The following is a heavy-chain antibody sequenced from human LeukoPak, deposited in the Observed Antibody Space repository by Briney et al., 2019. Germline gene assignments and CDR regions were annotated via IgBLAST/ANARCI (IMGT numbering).Heavy chain of an antibody. V-gene: IGHV3-53*01. CDR2: IFNGGST. D-gene: IGHD1-26*01. J-gene: IGHJ1*01. CDR1: GFTVSNNH. Sequence: GGTLRLSCAASGFTVSNNHMNWVRQAPGKGLEWVSVIFNGGSTYYADSVKGRFTISRDISKNTLYLQMNSLRAEDTAVYYCATSIVGFTYDEHFQHWGQGTLVTVSS. CDR3: ATSIVGFTYDEHFQH.